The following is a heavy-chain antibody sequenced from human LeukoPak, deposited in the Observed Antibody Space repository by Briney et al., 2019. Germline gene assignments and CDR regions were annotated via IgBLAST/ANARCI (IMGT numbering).Heavy chain of an antibody. CDR1: GFSFSNTY. J-gene: IGHJ4*02. CDR2: ISGSGSDI. CDR3: AKDPTHFRVWDDYDSSVLNS. Sequence: GGSLRLSCVVSGFSFSNTYMTWIRQTPGKGLESLAYISGSGSDIYYADSVKGRFTISRDNAKNSLYLQMNSLRAEDTAVYYCAKDPTHFRVWDDYDSSVLNSWGQGTLVTVSS. D-gene: IGHD3-22*01. V-gene: IGHV3-11*04.